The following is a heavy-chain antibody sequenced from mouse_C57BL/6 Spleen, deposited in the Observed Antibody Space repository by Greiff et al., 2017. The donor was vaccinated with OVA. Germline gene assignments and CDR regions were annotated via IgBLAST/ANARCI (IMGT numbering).Heavy chain of an antibody. CDR1: GYTFTSYW. CDR3: ARCITTVVATDFDV. D-gene: IGHD1-1*01. CDR2: INPSNGGT. J-gene: IGHJ1*03. V-gene: IGHV1-53*01. Sequence: QVQLQQPGTELVKPGASVKLSCKASGYTFTSYWMHWVKQRPGQGLEWIGNINPSNGGTNYNEKFKSKATLTVDKSSSTAYMQLSSLTSEDSAVYYCARCITTVVATDFDVWGTGTTVTVAS.